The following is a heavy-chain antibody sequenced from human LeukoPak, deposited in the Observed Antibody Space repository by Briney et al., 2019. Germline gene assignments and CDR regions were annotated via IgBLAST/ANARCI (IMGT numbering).Heavy chain of an antibody. D-gene: IGHD2-2*01. J-gene: IGHJ4*02. CDR1: GFTFSNYA. CDR3: ATDLQPFDY. CDR2: IKEDGSEK. V-gene: IGHV3-7*04. Sequence: PGGSLRLSCAASGFTFSNYAMSWVRQAPGKGLEWVANIKEDGSEKYYVDSVKGRFTISRDNANNSLYLQMNTLRAEDTAVYYCATDLQPFDYWGQGTLVTVSS.